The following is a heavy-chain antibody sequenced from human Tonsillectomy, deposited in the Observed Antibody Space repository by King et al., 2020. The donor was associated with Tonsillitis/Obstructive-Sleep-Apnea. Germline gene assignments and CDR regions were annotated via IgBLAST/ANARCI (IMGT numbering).Heavy chain of an antibody. J-gene: IGHJ4*02. CDR1: GGSVSSGSYY. CDR2: IYYRGST. V-gene: IGHV4-61*01. CDR3: ARGSRSSSSN. D-gene: IGHD6-6*01. Sequence: QLQESGPGLVKPSETLSLTCTVSGGSVSSGSYYWSWIRQPPGKGLEWMGDIYYRGSTNCNPSLKSRVTISVDTSKNQISLKLSSVTAADTAVYYCARGSRSSSSNWGQGTLVTVSS.